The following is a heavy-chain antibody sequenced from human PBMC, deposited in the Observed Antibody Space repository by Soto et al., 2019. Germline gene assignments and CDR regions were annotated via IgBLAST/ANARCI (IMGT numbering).Heavy chain of an antibody. J-gene: IGHJ5*02. CDR3: ARANGSSWYNWFDP. V-gene: IGHV1-69*13. D-gene: IGHD6-13*01. CDR2: IIPLFGTT. Sequence: SVKVSCKASGGTFSSYAISWVRQAPGRGLEWMGGIIPLFGTTNYAQKFRGRVTVTADESTSTVYMEVRSLRFEDTAVYYCARANGSSWYNWFDPWGQGTLGTVS. CDR1: GGTFSSYA.